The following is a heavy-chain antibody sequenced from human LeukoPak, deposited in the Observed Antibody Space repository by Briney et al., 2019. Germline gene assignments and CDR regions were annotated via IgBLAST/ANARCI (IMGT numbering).Heavy chain of an antibody. J-gene: IGHJ3*02. D-gene: IGHD2-21*01. CDR3: AKDAIPLPNVFDI. CDR2: ISDSGNSA. Sequence: GGSLRLSCATSGFTFSRYAMNWVRRAPGKGLEWVSAISDSGNSAYYADSVKGRFTVSRDKSNNTLFLQMTRLTADDTAVYYCAKDAIPLPNVFDIRGQGTKVIVSS. V-gene: IGHV3-23*01. CDR1: GFTFSRYA.